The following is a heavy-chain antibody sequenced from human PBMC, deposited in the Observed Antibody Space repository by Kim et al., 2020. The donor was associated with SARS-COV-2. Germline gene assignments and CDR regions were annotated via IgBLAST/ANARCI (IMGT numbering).Heavy chain of an antibody. CDR3: AKDGVLAGKPSNWFDP. D-gene: IGHD3-9*01. V-gene: IGHV1-3*01. CDR2: ITPDTGRT. J-gene: IGHJ5*02. Sequence: ASVKVSCKASGYTFTNYAIHWVRQAPGKGLEWMGWITPDTGRTVFSPKFQGRVTVTGDTSATTVYMELTRLRSEDTAVYFCAKDGVLAGKPSNWFDPWGQ. CDR1: GYTFTNYA.